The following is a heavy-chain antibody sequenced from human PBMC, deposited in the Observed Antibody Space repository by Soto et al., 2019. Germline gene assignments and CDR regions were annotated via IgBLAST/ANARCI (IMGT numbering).Heavy chain of an antibody. Sequence: ASVKVSCKASGYDFTAYDINWVRQASGQGLEWMGWMNPINGATGSARRFQGRVSMTRNTATGTAYLELTSLRSDDTAVYYCGRGPSPRAPAGGTPYYYAMDVWGQGTTVTISS. V-gene: IGHV1-8*02. J-gene: IGHJ6*02. CDR1: GYDFTAYD. CDR3: GRGPSPRAPAGGTPYYYAMDV. D-gene: IGHD6-13*01. CDR2: MNPINGAT.